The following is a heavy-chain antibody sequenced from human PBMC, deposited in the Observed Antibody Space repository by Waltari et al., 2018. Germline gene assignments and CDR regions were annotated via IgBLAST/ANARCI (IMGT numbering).Heavy chain of an antibody. J-gene: IGHJ3*02. CDR2: INTNTGNP. Sequence: QVQLVQSGSALKKPGASVKVSCKASGYTFTSYAVNWVRQAPGHGLEGMGWINTNTGNPTYAQGFTGRFVFSLDTSVSTAYLQISSLKAEDTAVYYCARVDDYIWGSYRLNPYAFDIWGQGTMVTVSS. V-gene: IGHV7-4-1*02. D-gene: IGHD3-16*02. CDR1: GYTFTSYA. CDR3: ARVDDYIWGSYRLNPYAFDI.